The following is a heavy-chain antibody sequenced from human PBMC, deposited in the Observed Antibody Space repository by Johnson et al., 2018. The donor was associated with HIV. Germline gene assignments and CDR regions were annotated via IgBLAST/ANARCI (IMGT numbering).Heavy chain of an antibody. D-gene: IGHD2-8*01. Sequence: QVQLVESGGGVVQPGRSLRLSCTASGFTFSSYGLHWVRQAPGKGLEWVAVIWYDGRNKYYVESVKGRLPIARDNSKNTLYLHMTSLRVEDTAVYYCAKDLVLMDFGGAFDVWGQGTMVTVSS. CDR2: IWYDGRNK. V-gene: IGHV3-33*06. J-gene: IGHJ3*01. CDR1: GFTFSSYG. CDR3: AKDLVLMDFGGAFDV.